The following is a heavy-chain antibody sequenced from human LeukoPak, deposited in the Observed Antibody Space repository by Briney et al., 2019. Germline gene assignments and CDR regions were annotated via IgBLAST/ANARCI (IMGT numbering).Heavy chain of an antibody. CDR1: GGSFSGYY. J-gene: IGHJ3*02. Sequence: PSETLSLTCAVYGGSFSGYYWSWIRQPPGKGLEWIGEINHSGSTNYNPSLKSRVTISVDTSKNQFSLKLSSVTAADTAVYYCASRDFAWIVAGPGAFDIWGQGTMVTVSS. CDR2: INHSGST. CDR3: ASRDFAWIVAGPGAFDI. D-gene: IGHD5-24*01. V-gene: IGHV4-34*01.